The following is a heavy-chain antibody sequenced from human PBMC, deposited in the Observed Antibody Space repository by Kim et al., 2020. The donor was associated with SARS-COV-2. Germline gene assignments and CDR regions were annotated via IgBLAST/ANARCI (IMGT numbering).Heavy chain of an antibody. Sequence: ASVKVSCKASGYTFTSYGISWVRQAPGQGLEWMGWISAYNGNTNYAQKLQGRVTMTTDTSTSTAYMELRSLRSDDTAVYYCAREMSSRITIFGVVISSTSAFDDWGQGTLVTVSS. CDR1: GYTFTSYG. D-gene: IGHD3-3*01. CDR2: ISAYNGNT. CDR3: AREMSSRITIFGVVISSTSAFDD. J-gene: IGHJ4*02. V-gene: IGHV1-18*01.